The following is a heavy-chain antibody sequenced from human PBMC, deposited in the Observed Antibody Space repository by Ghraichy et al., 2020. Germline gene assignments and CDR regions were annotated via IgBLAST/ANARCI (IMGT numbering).Heavy chain of an antibody. D-gene: IGHD1-1*01. CDR2: INPKSGGT. CDR1: GYTFTSFD. CDR3: TIEKVTLLGLEHYFQY. Sequence: ASVKVSCKASGYTFTSFDMNWVRQAPGQGLEWMGWINPKSGGTKYAQKFQGRVAMTRDTSITTAYLELSSLRSDDTAVYYCTIEKVTLLGLEHYFQYWRQRTL. V-gene: IGHV1-2*02. J-gene: IGHJ4*02.